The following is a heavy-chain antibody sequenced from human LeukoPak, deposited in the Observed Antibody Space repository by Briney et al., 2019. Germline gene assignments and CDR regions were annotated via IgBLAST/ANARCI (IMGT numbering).Heavy chain of an antibody. CDR2: MYHSGTT. J-gene: IGHJ4*02. V-gene: IGHV4-38-2*02. Sequence: SETLSLTCSVSGYSISSGYYWGWIRQAPGKGLEWIGSMYHSGTTHYNPSLKSRVTLSVDTSKNQFSLKLSSVTAADTAVYYCAGQYTGYDAFDYWGQGTLVTVSS. D-gene: IGHD5-12*01. CDR1: GYSISSGYY. CDR3: AGQYTGYDAFDY.